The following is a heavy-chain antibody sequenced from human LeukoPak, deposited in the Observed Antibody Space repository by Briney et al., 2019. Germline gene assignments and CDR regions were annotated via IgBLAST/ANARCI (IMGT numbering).Heavy chain of an antibody. V-gene: IGHV1-2*02. CDR2: INPNSGGT. J-gene: IGHJ6*03. Sequence: ASVKGSCKASGYTFTGYYMHWVRQAPGQGLEWMGWINPNSGGTNYAQKFQGRVTMTRDTSISTAYMELSRLRSDDTAVYYCARVSEADYYYYYMDVWAKGPRSPSP. CDR1: GYTFTGYY. D-gene: IGHD3-3*01. CDR3: ARVSEADYYYYYMDV.